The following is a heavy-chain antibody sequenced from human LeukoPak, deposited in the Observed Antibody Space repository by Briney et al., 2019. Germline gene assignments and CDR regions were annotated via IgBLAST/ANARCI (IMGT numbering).Heavy chain of an antibody. D-gene: IGHD3-22*01. J-gene: IGHJ5*02. CDR2: ISGSGDSA. Sequence: GGSLGLSCAASGFTFSSYSMSWVRQAPGKGLEWVSVISGSGDSAFFADSVKGRFTISRDNSRNTLYLQMSSLRADDTAVYYCVKAADDSSGYYASWGQGTLVTVSS. V-gene: IGHV3-23*01. CDR1: GFTFSSYS. CDR3: VKAADDSSGYYAS.